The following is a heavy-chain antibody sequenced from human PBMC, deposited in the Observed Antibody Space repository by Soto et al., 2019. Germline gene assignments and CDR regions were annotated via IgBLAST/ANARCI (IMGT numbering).Heavy chain of an antibody. D-gene: IGHD6-19*01. V-gene: IGHV3-23*01. CDR3: AKVPTRQWLVSFLFDS. CDR2: ISSSGVST. Sequence: EVQLLESGGGLVQPGGSLRLSCAASGFTFSNYAMSWVRQAPGKGLDWVSTISSSGVSTYYADSVKGRFTISREKSKITLYLHLNSLRADDTANYYCAKVPTRQWLVSFLFDSWGPGTLVTVSS. J-gene: IGHJ5*01. CDR1: GFTFSNYA.